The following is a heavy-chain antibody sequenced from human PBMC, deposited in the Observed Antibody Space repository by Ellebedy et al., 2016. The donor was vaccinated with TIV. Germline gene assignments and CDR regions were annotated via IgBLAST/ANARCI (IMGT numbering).Heavy chain of an antibody. Sequence: MPSETLSLTCTVSGGSISSYYWSWIRQPPGKGLEWIGYIYYSGSTNYNPSLKSRVTISVDTSKSQFSLKLSSVTAADTAVYYCARGYCSGGSCYYDYWGQGTLVTVSS. CDR3: ARGYCSGGSCYYDY. J-gene: IGHJ4*02. V-gene: IGHV4-59*08. D-gene: IGHD2-15*01. CDR2: IYYSGST. CDR1: GGSISSYY.